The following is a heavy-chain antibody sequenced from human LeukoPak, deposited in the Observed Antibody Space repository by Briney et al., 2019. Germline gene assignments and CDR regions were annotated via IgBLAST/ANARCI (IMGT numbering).Heavy chain of an antibody. CDR3: ARVLSGDFDY. Sequence: GGSLRLSCAASGFTFTSYGMSWVRQATGQGLEWVGKIKQDGSEKYYADSVKGRFTISRDNAKNSLYLQMNSLRAEDTALYYCARVLSGDFDYWGQGTLVTVSS. CDR1: GFTFTSYG. J-gene: IGHJ4*02. CDR2: IKQDGSEK. V-gene: IGHV3-7*01. D-gene: IGHD2-21*01.